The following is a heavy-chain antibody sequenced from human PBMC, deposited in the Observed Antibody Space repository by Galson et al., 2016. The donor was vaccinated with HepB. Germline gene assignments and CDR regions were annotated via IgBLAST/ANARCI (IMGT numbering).Heavy chain of an antibody. V-gene: IGHV3-53*01. J-gene: IGHJ4*02. CDR3: ARARYEYSTSWYLDS. CDR2: IYSDGGT. Sequence: SLRLSCAASGLTVSLKYMIWVRQAPGKGLECVSIIYSDGGTYYADSARGRFPFSRDNSKVTVYLQMNSLRAEDSAVYYCARARYEYSTSWYLDSWGQGTLVTVSS. CDR1: GLTVSLKY. D-gene: IGHD5-12*01.